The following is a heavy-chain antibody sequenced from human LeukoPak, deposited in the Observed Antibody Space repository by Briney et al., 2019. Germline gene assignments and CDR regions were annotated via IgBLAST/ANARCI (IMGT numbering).Heavy chain of an antibody. CDR2: INQSGST. Sequence: SETLSLTCAVYGGSFSGYYWSWIRQPPGKGLEWIGEINQSGSTNYNPSLKSRVTISVDTSKNQFSLKLSSVTAADTAVYYCARGFEDYYGSGSYPNWFDPWGQGTLVTVSS. D-gene: IGHD3-10*01. CDR1: GGSFSGYY. J-gene: IGHJ5*02. V-gene: IGHV4-34*01. CDR3: ARGFEDYYGSGSYPNWFDP.